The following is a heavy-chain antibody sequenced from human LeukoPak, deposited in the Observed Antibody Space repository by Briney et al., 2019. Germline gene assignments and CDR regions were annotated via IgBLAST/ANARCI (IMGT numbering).Heavy chain of an antibody. D-gene: IGHD4-17*01. CDR3: SKKGQNGDYGKPD. V-gene: IGHV3-15*01. CDR2: IKSKTDGGTT. J-gene: IGHJ4*02. CDR1: GFTFSNAW. Sequence: GGSLRLSCAASGFTFSNAWMSWVRQAPGKGLEWVGRIKSKTDGGTTDYAAPVKGRFTISRDNSRSTLYLQMNGLRAEDTAVYYCSKKGQNGDYGKPDWGQGTLVTVSS.